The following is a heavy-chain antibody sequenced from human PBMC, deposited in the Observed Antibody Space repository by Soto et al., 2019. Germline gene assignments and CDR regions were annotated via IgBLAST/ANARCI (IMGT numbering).Heavy chain of an antibody. D-gene: IGHD1-26*01. Sequence: PVGSLRLSCAASGFTFSCSAMHWVRQASGKGLEGVGRIRSKANSYATAYAASVKGRFTISRDDSKNTAYLQMNSLKTEDTAVYYCTSPYSGSYYYYMDVWGKGTTVTVSS. CDR3: TSPYSGSYYYYMDV. V-gene: IGHV3-73*01. J-gene: IGHJ6*03. CDR1: GFTFSCSA. CDR2: IRSKANSYAT.